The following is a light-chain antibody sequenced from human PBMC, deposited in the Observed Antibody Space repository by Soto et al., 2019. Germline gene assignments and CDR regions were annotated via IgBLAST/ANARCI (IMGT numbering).Light chain of an antibody. Sequence: QSVLTQPASVSGSPGQSITISCTGTSSDVGSYNLVSWYQQHPGKAPKLMIYKGSKRPSGVSNRFSGSKSGNTASLTVSGLQAEDEAHYYCCSYARSSTSVFGGGTKVTV. V-gene: IGLV2-23*01. CDR3: CSYARSSTSV. CDR1: SSDVGSYNL. CDR2: KGS. J-gene: IGLJ3*02.